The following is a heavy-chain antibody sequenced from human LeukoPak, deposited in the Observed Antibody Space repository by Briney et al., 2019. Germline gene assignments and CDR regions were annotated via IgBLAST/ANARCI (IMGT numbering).Heavy chain of an antibody. D-gene: IGHD1-26*01. CDR3: ASGGPTRGTLAY. J-gene: IGHJ4*02. CDR2: LRHDGSYE. Sequence: GGSLRLSCAASGFVFSSYGMYWVRQTPDKGLEWVAYLRHDGSYEKYADSVKGRFTISRDNSKNTLSLQMDTLRVEDTAVYYCASGGPTRGTLAYWGQGTLVTVSS. V-gene: IGHV3-30*02. CDR1: GFVFSSYG.